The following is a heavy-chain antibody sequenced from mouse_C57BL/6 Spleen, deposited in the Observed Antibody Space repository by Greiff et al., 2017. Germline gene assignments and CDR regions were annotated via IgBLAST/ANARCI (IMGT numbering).Heavy chain of an antibody. V-gene: IGHV1-82*01. CDR1: GYAFSSSW. CDR2: IYPGDGDT. CDR3: ARLAMDY. Sequence: QVQLQQSGPELVKPGASVKISCKASGYAFSSSWMNWVKQWPGKGLEWIGRIYPGDGDTNYNGKFKGKATLTADKSSSTAYMQLSSLTSEDSAVYFCARLAMDYWGQGTAVTVSS. J-gene: IGHJ4*01.